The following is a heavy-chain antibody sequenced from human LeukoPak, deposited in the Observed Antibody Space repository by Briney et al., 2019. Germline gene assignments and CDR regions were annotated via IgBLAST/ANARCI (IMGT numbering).Heavy chain of an antibody. D-gene: IGHD6-13*01. CDR3: ARVWGLAVAGGEIEY. CDR1: GFTFSSYS. J-gene: IGHJ4*02. V-gene: IGHV3-23*01. Sequence: GGSLRLSCAASGFTFSSYSMSWVRRAPGKGLEWVSGITGSGGSTYYADSVKGRFTISRDNAKNSLYLQMNSLRDEDTAVYYCARVWGLAVAGGEIEYWGQGTLVTVSS. CDR2: ITGSGGST.